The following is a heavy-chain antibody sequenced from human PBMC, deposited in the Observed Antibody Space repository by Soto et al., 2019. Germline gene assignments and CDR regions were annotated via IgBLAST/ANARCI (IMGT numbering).Heavy chain of an antibody. CDR2: IIPILGIA. CDR1: GGTFSSYT. CDR3: AIVVRGVIAPPFDP. Sequence: QVQLVQSGAEVKKPGSSVKVSCKASGGTFSSYTISWVRQAPGQGLEWMGRIIPILGIANYAQKFQGRVTXXAXKXXSTAYMELSSLRSEDTAVYYCAIVVRGVIAPPFDPWGQGTLVTVSS. V-gene: IGHV1-69*02. J-gene: IGHJ5*02. D-gene: IGHD3-10*01.